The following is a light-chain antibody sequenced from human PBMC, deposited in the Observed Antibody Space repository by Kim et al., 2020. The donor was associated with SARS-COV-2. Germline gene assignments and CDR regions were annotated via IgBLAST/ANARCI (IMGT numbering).Light chain of an antibody. V-gene: IGLV3-1*01. J-gene: IGLJ2*01. CDR1: GLGDKD. CDR2: QDT. CDR3: QVWDSATTV. Sequence: VSQGQTASITCSGYGLGDKDNCWYRQKPGQSPAVVVYQDTKRPSGIPGRFSGSNSGNTATLNISGTQAMDKADYYCQVWDSATTVFGGGTQLTVL.